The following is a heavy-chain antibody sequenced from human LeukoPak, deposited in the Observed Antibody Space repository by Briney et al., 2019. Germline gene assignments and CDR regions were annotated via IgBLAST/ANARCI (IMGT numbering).Heavy chain of an antibody. Sequence: PGGSLRLSCAASGFTFSSYWMHWVRQAPGEGLVWVSGINSDGSSTSYADSVKGRFTISRDNAKNTLYLQMNSLRAEDTAVYHCASKWSLDHWGQGTLVTVSS. CDR3: ASKWSLDH. J-gene: IGHJ4*02. V-gene: IGHV3-74*01. D-gene: IGHD2-15*01. CDR2: INSDGSST. CDR1: GFTFSSYW.